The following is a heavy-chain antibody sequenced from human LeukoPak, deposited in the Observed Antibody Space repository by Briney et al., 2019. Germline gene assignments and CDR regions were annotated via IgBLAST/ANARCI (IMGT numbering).Heavy chain of an antibody. CDR2: INPKKGDT. CDR3: ARDAGPAFGGAFDL. Sequence: GASVKASCMASGYTFTDYHIHWVRQAPGQGLEWLGWINPKKGDTGYSERIEGRVTMTRDTSISTVYMELRSLTSDDAAVYYCARDAGPAFGGAFDLWGLGTLVTVSS. J-gene: IGHJ4*02. D-gene: IGHD3-3*01. CDR1: GYTFTDYH. V-gene: IGHV1-2*02.